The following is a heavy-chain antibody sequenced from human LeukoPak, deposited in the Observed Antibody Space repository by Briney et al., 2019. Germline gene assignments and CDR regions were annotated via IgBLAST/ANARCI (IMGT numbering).Heavy chain of an antibody. CDR3: ARHIAATPEYFQH. Sequence: GESLRISCKGSGYSFTTYWISWVRQMPGKGVEWMGRIDPSDSYTNYSPSLQGHVTISADKSISTAYLQWSSLRAADTAMYYCARHIAATPEYFQHWGQGTLVSVSS. CDR2: IDPSDSYT. D-gene: IGHD2-21*01. CDR1: GYSFTTYW. V-gene: IGHV5-10-1*01. J-gene: IGHJ1*01.